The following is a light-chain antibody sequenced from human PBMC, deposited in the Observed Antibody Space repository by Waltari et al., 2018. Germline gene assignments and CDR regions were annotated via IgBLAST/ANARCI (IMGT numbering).Light chain of an antibody. V-gene: IGKV3-20*01. J-gene: IGKJ2*01. CDR3: QQYSSSPFT. CDR1: QSVSSYY. CDR2: GAS. Sequence: IVLTQSPDTLSLSPGARATLSCRASQSVSSYYLAWYQQKPGQAPRLLISGASSRATGIPDRFSGSGSGTDFTLTVSRLEPEDIAVYYCQQYSSSPFTFGQGTKLEIK.